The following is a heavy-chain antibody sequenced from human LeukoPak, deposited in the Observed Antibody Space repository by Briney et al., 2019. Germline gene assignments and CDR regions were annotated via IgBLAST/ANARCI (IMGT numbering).Heavy chain of an antibody. CDR3: ASPTSVAEYYFDY. Sequence: SETLSLTCTVSGGSISSSYYYWGWIRQPPGQGLEWIGSIYYSGSTYYNPSLKSRVTISVDTSKNQFSLKLRSVTAADTAVYYCASPTSVAEYYFDYWGQGTLVTVSS. V-gene: IGHV4-39*01. CDR2: IYYSGST. CDR1: GGSISSSYYY. D-gene: IGHD5-12*01. J-gene: IGHJ4*02.